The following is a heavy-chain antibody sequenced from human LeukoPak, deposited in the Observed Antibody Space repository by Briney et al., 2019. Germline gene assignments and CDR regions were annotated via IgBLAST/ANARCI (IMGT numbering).Heavy chain of an antibody. D-gene: IGHD3-3*01. V-gene: IGHV4-34*01. Sequence: SETLSLTCAVYGGSFSGYYWSWIRQPPGKGLEWIGEINHSGSTNYNPSLKSRVTISVDTSKNQFSLKLSSVTAADTAVYYCARGRTYYDSWSGYGGSLDYWGQGTLVTVSS. CDR3: ARGRTYYDSWSGYGGSLDY. CDR1: GGSFSGYY. CDR2: INHSGST. J-gene: IGHJ4*02.